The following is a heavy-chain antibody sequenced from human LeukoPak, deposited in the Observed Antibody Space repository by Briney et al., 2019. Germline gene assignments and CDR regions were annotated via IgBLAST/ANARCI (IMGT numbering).Heavy chain of an antibody. V-gene: IGHV3-48*02. D-gene: IGHD5-24*01. Sequence: GGSLRLSCAASGFTFSSYSMNWVRQAPGKGLEWVSYTSSSSTSTYYADSVKGRFTISRDNAKNLLYLQMNSLRDEDTAVYYCARDVRPNSFDYWGQGTRVTVSS. CDR1: GFTFSSYS. CDR3: ARDVRPNSFDY. J-gene: IGHJ4*02. CDR2: TSSSSTST.